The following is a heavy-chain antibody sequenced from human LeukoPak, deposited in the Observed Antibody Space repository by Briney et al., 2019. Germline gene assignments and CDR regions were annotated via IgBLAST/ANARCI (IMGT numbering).Heavy chain of an antibody. V-gene: IGHV3-66*01. CDR1: GFTVSNNY. J-gene: IGHJ4*02. D-gene: IGHD6-13*01. Sequence: PGGSLRLSCAASGFTVSNNYMSWVRQAPGKGLEWVSVIYSGGSTYYADSVKGRFTISRDNSKNTLYLQMNSLRAEDTAVYYCASIAAASGGGYYFDYWGQGTLVTVSS. CDR2: IYSGGST. CDR3: ASIAAASGGGYYFDY.